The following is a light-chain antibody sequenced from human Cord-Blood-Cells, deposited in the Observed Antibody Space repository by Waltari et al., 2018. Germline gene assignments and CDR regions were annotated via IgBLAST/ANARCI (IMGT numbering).Light chain of an antibody. J-gene: IGLJ2*01. CDR1: KLGDKY. CDR2: KDS. Sequence: SYEMTQPPSVSVSPGQTASITCSGYKLGDKYACWYQKKPGQSPVLVIYKDSKRPSGIPERFSGSNSGNTATLTISGTQAMDEADYYCQAWDSSTVVFGGGTKLTVL. CDR3: QAWDSSTVV. V-gene: IGLV3-1*01.